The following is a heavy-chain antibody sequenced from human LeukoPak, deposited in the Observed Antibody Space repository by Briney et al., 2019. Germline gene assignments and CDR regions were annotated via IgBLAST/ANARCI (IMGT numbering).Heavy chain of an antibody. V-gene: IGHV3-53*01. J-gene: IGHJ4*02. CDR3: ARVTTSGSYRFDY. Sequence: SGGSLRLSCAASGFTVSSNYISWVRQAPGKGLEWVSLIYTSGSTYYADSVKGRFTISRGNSKNTLYLQMNSLRAEDTAVYYCARVTTSGSYRFDYWGQGTLVTVSS. CDR2: IYTSGST. CDR1: GFTVSSNY. D-gene: IGHD3-10*01.